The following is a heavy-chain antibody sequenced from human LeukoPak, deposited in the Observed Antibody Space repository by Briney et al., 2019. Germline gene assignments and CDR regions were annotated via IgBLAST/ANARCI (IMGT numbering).Heavy chain of an antibody. CDR3: ARSPLPYGSGSYYGY. J-gene: IGHJ4*02. CDR1: GFTFSSYS. Sequence: PWGSLRLSCAASGFTFSSYSMNWVRQAPGKGLEWVSSISSSSSYIYYADSVRGRFTISRDNAKNSLYLQMNSLRAEDTAVYYCARSPLPYGSGSYYGYWGQGTLVTVSS. V-gene: IGHV3-21*01. D-gene: IGHD3-10*01. CDR2: ISSSSSYI.